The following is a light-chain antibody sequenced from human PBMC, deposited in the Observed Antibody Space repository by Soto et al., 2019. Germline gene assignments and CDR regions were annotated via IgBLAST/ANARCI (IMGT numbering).Light chain of an antibody. CDR2: EVS. J-gene: IGLJ1*01. CDR1: SSDVGGYNY. Sequence: QSALTKPASVSGSPGQSITISCTGTSSDVGGYNYVSWYQQHPGKAPKLMIYEVSNRPSGVSNRFSGSKSGNTASLTISGLQAGDEADYYCSSYTSSSTYVFGTGTKVTVL. CDR3: SSYTSSSTYV. V-gene: IGLV2-14*01.